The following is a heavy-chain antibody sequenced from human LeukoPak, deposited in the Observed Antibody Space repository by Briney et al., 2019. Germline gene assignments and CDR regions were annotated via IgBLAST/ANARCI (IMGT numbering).Heavy chain of an antibody. Sequence: PGGSLRLSCAASGFTFSSYAMHWVRQAPGKGLEWVAVISYDGSNKYYADSVKGRFTISRDNSKNTLYLQMNSLRAEDTAVYYCARAAGFSPSWRNLFDPWGQGTLVTVSS. V-gene: IGHV3-30-3*01. CDR2: ISYDGSNK. D-gene: IGHD2-2*01. J-gene: IGHJ5*02. CDR1: GFTFSSYA. CDR3: ARAAGFSPSWRNLFDP.